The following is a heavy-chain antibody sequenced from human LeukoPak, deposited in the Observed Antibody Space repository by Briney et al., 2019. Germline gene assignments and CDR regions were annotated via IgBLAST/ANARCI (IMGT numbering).Heavy chain of an antibody. CDR3: ARGPRGTGSGYYLQTGDFDY. D-gene: IGHD3-3*01. CDR1: GYTFTSYY. J-gene: IGHJ4*02. CDR2: INPSGGST. V-gene: IGHV1-46*01. Sequence: ASVKVSCKASGYTFTSYYMHWVRQAPGQGLEWMGIINPSGGSTSYAQKFQGRATMTRDMSTSTVYMELSILRSEDTAVYYCARGPRGTGSGYYLQTGDFDYWGQGTLVTVSS.